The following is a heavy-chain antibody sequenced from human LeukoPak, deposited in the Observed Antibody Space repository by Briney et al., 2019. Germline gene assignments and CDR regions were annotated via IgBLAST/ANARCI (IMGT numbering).Heavy chain of an antibody. Sequence: GGSLRLSCAASGFTFSSYEMNWVRQAPGKGLEWVSYISSSGSTIYYADSVKGRFTISRDNAKNSLYLQMNSLRAEDTAVYYCARDPIRTDYYGSGSYSGAFDMWGQGTMVIVSS. V-gene: IGHV3-48*03. CDR3: ARDPIRTDYYGSGSYSGAFDM. CDR1: GFTFSSYE. D-gene: IGHD3-10*01. CDR2: ISSSGSTI. J-gene: IGHJ3*02.